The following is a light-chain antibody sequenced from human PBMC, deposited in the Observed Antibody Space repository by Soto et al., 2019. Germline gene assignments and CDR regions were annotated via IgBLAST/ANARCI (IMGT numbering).Light chain of an antibody. CDR1: QSVRSY. CDR3: QQRSNWPIT. Sequence: EIVLTQSPATLSLSPGERATLSCRASQSVRSYLAWYQQKPGQAPRLLIYDASNRATGITARFSGSGSGTDFTLTISSLQPEDFAVYYCQQRSNWPITFGKGTRLEIK. CDR2: DAS. J-gene: IGKJ5*01. V-gene: IGKV3-11*01.